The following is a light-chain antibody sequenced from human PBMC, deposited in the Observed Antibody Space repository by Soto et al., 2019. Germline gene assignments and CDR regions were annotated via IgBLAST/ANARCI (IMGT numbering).Light chain of an antibody. CDR1: QSVSSSY. V-gene: IGKV3-20*01. J-gene: IGKJ1*01. Sequence: EIVVTQSPGTLSLSPGERATLSCMASQSVSSSYLAWYQQKPGQAPRLLIYGASSRATGIPDRFSGSGSGTDFTLAFSRLEPEDFAVYYCQLYGRSPAWTFGQGTKVEIK. CDR2: GAS. CDR3: QLYGRSPAWT.